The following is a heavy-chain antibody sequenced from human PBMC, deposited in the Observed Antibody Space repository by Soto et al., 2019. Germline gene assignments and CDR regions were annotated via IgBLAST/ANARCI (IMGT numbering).Heavy chain of an antibody. CDR1: GFTFGDYA. J-gene: IGHJ4*02. V-gene: IGHV3-49*04. CDR3: TRKGPHIDY. Sequence: GGSLRLSCTASGFTFGDYAMSWVRQAPGKGLEWVGFIRSKAYGGTTEYAASMKGRFTISRDDSKSIAYLQMNSLKTEDTAVYYCTRKGPHIDYWGQGTLVTVSS. CDR2: IRSKAYGGTT.